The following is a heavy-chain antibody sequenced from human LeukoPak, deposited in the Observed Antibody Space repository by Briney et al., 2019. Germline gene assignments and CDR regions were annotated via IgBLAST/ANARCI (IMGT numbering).Heavy chain of an antibody. CDR3: ARSKPYYSNHQPGNLYFDY. V-gene: IGHV1-8*01. J-gene: IGHJ4*02. CDR2: MNPNSGNT. Sequence: GASVKVSCKASGYTFTSYDINWVRQATGQGLEWMGWMNPNSGNTGYAQKFQGRVTMTRNTSISTAYMELSSLRSEDTAVYYCARSKPYYSNHQPGNLYFDYWGQGTLVTVSS. D-gene: IGHD4-11*01. CDR1: GYTFTSYD.